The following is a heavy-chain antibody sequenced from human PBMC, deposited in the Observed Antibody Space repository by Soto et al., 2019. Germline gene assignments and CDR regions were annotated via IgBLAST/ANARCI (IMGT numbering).Heavy chain of an antibody. Sequence: PSETLSLTCTVSGGSISSGGYYWSWIRQHPGKGLEWIGYTYYSGSTYYNPSLKSRVTISVDTSKNQFSLKLSSVTAADTAVYYCARSMVYAMTYYYGMDVWGQGTTVTVSS. CDR1: GGSISSGGYY. J-gene: IGHJ6*02. V-gene: IGHV4-31*03. CDR2: TYYSGST. D-gene: IGHD2-8*01. CDR3: ARSMVYAMTYYYGMDV.